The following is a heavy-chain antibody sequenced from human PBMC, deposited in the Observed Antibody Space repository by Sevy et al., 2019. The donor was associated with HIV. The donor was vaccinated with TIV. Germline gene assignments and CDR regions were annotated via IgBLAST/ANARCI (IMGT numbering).Heavy chain of an antibody. CDR1: GFTFSSYG. J-gene: IGHJ6*02. D-gene: IGHD2-2*01. CDR3: PRERANDIVVVPAFPDV. Sequence: GGSLRLSCAASGFTFSSYGMHWVRQAPGKGLEWVAVIWYDGSNKYYPDSVKARFTISRDNSKNTLYLQMNSLRAEDTAAYYFPRERANDIVVVPAFPDVWCQGTMVTVSS. V-gene: IGHV3-33*01. CDR2: IWYDGSNK.